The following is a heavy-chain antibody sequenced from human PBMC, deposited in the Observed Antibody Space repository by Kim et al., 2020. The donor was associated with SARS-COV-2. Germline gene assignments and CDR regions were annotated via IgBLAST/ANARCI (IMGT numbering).Heavy chain of an antibody. CDR3: ARVASAYSGTYWGSLDVHYGMDV. D-gene: IGHD3-10*01. J-gene: IGHJ6*02. Sequence: GGSLRLSCSASGFTFSTYWMNWVRQDPGKGLMWVSRIANDGSVAAYADSVKGRFTVSRDNAKNTLHLYMSSLRVDDTAVYYCARVASAYSGTYWGSLDVHYGMDVWGRGTTVTVSS. CDR2: IANDGSVA. CDR1: GFTFSTYW. V-gene: IGHV3-74*01.